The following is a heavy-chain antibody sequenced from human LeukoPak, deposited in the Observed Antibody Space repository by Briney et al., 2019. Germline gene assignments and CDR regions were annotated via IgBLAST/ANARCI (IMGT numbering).Heavy chain of an antibody. J-gene: IGHJ4*02. Sequence: GGSLRLSCAASGFSFSSYWMTWVRQAPGKGLEWVANIDQDGSEKYYVDSVEGRFTISRDNAKNSLFLQMNSLRAEDTAFYYCAREKTYYNSGSYYNVLDYWGQGTLVTVSS. D-gene: IGHD3-10*01. CDR1: GFSFSSYW. CDR3: AREKTYYNSGSYYNVLDY. V-gene: IGHV3-7*01. CDR2: IDQDGSEK.